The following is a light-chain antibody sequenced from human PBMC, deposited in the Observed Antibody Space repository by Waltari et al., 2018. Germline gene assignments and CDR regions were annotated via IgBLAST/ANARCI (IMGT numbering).Light chain of an antibody. CDR2: DVF. CDR1: SSDVGGLNF. V-gene: IGLV2-14*03. J-gene: IGLJ2*01. Sequence: QSALTQPASVSGSPGQSISISCTGISSDVGGLNFVSWYQQHPGKAPKLMIYDVFNRPSGVSTRFSGSNSDDAASLAISGLQAEDEAVYYCSSYTASPPHVVFGGGTKVTVL. CDR3: SSYTASPPHVV.